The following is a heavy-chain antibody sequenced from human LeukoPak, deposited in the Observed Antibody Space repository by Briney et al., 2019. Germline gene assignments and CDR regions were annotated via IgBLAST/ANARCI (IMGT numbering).Heavy chain of an antibody. CDR3: ARDRVRGVISPFAY. Sequence: GASVKVSCKASGCTFTGYYMHWVRQASGQGLEWMGWINPNSGGTNYAQKFQGRVTMTRDTSISTAYMELSTLRSDDTAVYYCARDRVRGVISPFAYWGQGTLVTVSS. V-gene: IGHV1-2*02. CDR1: GCTFTGYY. J-gene: IGHJ4*02. CDR2: INPNSGGT. D-gene: IGHD3-10*01.